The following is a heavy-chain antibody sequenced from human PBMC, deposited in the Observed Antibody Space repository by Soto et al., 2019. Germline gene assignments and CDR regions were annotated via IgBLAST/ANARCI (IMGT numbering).Heavy chain of an antibody. CDR1: GFTFSNFW. CDR2: INQDGSAK. CDR3: ATSAGAPGNY. D-gene: IGHD1-26*01. V-gene: IGHV3-7*01. J-gene: IGHJ4*02. Sequence: EVQLVESGGGLVQPGGSLRLSCVASGFTFSNFWLSWARQAPGKGLEWVANINQDGSAKYYVPSVRGRFTISRDNAKNSLYLQMNSLRAEDAAVYYCATSAGAPGNYWGQGTLVTVSS.